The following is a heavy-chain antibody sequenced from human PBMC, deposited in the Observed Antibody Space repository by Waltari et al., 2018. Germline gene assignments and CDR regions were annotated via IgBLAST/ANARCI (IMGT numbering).Heavy chain of an antibody. V-gene: IGHV3-23*04. CDR1: GFSFSNYA. D-gene: IGHD3-3*01. Sequence: EVQLVESGGGSVQSGGSLRLSCEGSGFSFSNYAMSWVRQAPGKGLECVSSITGEGGNTYDADSVRGRFTSSRDNSKNTLSLQMNSLRAEDTATYYCARVPYNDFWTGYFFFDLWGQGTLVSVSS. CDR3: ARVPYNDFWTGYFFFDL. J-gene: IGHJ4*02. CDR2: ITGEGGNT.